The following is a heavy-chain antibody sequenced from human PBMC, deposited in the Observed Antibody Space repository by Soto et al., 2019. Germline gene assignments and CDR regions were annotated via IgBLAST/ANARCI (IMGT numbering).Heavy chain of an antibody. D-gene: IGHD1-1*01. CDR3: ASGGPLGTAYYYYYMDV. Sequence: SETLSLTCTVSGGSISSYYWSWIRQPPGKGLEWIGYIYYSGSTNYNPSLKSRVTISVDTSKNQFSLKLGSVTAADTAVYYCASGGPLGTAYYYYYMDVWGKGTTVTVSS. CDR1: GGSISSYY. J-gene: IGHJ6*03. CDR2: IYYSGST. V-gene: IGHV4-59*08.